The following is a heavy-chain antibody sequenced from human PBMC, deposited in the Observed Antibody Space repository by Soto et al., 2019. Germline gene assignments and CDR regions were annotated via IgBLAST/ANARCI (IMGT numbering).Heavy chain of an antibody. J-gene: IGHJ6*02. V-gene: IGHV3-74*01. CDR1: GFTFSSYW. D-gene: IGHD2-2*01. CDR2: INSDGSST. Sequence: GGSLRLSCAASGFTFSSYWMHWVRQAPGKGLVWVSRINSDGSSTSYADSVKGRFTISRDNSKNTLYLQMNSLRDEDTAVYYCAKDQDIVVVPAARYYYYGMDVWGQGTTVTVSS. CDR3: AKDQDIVVVPAARYYYYGMDV.